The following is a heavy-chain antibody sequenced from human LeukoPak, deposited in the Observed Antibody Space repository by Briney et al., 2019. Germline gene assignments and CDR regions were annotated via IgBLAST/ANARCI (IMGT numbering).Heavy chain of an antibody. Sequence: PGGPLRLSCAPSGFTFSNYWMNWVRQAPGKGLEWVAYIKQDGSAQYYVDSVKGRFTISRDNAKNSLYLQMNSLGAEDTAVYYCARTIREQWLTIDYWGQGTLVTFSS. J-gene: IGHJ4*02. CDR1: GFTFSNYW. CDR3: ARTIREQWLTIDY. CDR2: IKQDGSAQ. D-gene: IGHD6-19*01. V-gene: IGHV3-7*04.